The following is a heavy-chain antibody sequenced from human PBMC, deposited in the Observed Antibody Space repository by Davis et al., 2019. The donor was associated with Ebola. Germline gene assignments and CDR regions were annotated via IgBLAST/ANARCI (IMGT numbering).Heavy chain of an antibody. CDR2: VYHTGSA. CDR3: ARTGDYYYTMDV. Sequence: SETLSLTCTVSGGSISGHYWSWFRQPPGKAPEWLGYVYHTGSANYNPSLKSRLSISIDTSKNHFSLELGSVTAADTAVYYCARTGDYYYTMDVWGQGTTVTVSS. CDR1: GGSISGHY. V-gene: IGHV4-59*11. D-gene: IGHD1-14*01. J-gene: IGHJ6*02.